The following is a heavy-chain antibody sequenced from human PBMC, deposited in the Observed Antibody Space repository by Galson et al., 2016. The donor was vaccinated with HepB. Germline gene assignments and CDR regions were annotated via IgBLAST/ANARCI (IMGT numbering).Heavy chain of an antibody. CDR3: ARQPNVVVTAYLYYYGMDV. D-gene: IGHD2-21*02. V-gene: IGHV4-39*01. CDR1: GGSISSGYYY. J-gene: IGHJ6*02. Sequence: SETLSLTCTVSGGSISSGYYYWSWIRQLPGKGLEWIGEFTHGGSTNYNPSLKSRVTISVDTSKNQFSLKLSSVTAADTAVYYCARQPNVVVTAYLYYYGMDVWGQGTTVTVS. CDR2: FTHGGST.